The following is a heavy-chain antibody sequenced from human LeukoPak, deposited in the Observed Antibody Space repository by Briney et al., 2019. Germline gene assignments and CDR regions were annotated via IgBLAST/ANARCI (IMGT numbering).Heavy chain of an antibody. V-gene: IGHV1-2*02. CDR1: GYTFTGYY. D-gene: IGHD5-18*01. Sequence: ASVKVSCKASGYTFTGYYMHWVRQAPGQGLEWMGWINPNSGGTNYAQKFQGRVTMTRDTSISTAYMELSRLRSDDTAVYYYARADSYGPPFDYWGQGTLVTVSS. J-gene: IGHJ4*02. CDR2: INPNSGGT. CDR3: ARADSYGPPFDY.